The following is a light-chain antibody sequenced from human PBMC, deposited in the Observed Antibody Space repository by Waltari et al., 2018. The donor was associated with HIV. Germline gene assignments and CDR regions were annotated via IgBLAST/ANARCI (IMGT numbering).Light chain of an antibody. Sequence: EIVLPQSTCTLSLSPGEIATLSCRSSQSVSTSSLAWYQHNPGQAPRFLIYDASTMANGMPDRFSGGGYGKDFTLTNSRLEPEDCAVYYCQQYGNSPPLNFGGGTKVELK. V-gene: IGKV3-20*01. CDR2: DAS. J-gene: IGKJ4*01. CDR3: QQYGNSPPLN. CDR1: QSVSTSS.